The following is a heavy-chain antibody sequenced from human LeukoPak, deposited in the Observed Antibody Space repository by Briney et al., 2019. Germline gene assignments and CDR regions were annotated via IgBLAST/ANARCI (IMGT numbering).Heavy chain of an antibody. J-gene: IGHJ6*03. CDR1: GFTFSSYD. Sequence: TGGSLRLSCAASGFTFSSYDMHWVRQATGKGLEWVSAIKGRFTISRDNAENSLYLQMNSLRAEDTAVYYCAKDPRTYYYYMDVWGKGTTVTVSS. CDR3: AKDPRTYYYYMDV. CDR2: I. V-gene: IGHV3-13*01.